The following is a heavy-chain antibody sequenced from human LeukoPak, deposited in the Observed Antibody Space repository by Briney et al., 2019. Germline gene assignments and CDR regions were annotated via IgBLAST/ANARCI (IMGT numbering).Heavy chain of an antibody. CDR3: TTVWGGD. CDR2: IKSKVHGETI. D-gene: IGHD7-27*01. CDR1: GFTISNAW. Sequence: PGRSLRLSCAASGFTISNAWMSWVRQAPGEGLEWLGRIKSKVHGETIDYAAPVKGRFTISRDDSKNTLYLEMNSLKTEDTAVYYCTTVWGGDWGQGTLVTVSS. J-gene: IGHJ1*01. V-gene: IGHV3-15*01.